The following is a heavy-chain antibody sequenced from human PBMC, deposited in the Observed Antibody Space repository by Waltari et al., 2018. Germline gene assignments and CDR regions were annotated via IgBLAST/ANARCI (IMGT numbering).Heavy chain of an antibody. D-gene: IGHD3-16*01. CDR2: IYYSGST. J-gene: IGHJ4*02. Sequence: QLQLQESGPGLVKPSETLSLTCTVSGGSISSSSYYWGWIRQPPGKGLEWIGSIYYSGSTYYNPSLKSRVTISVDTSKNQFSLKLSSVTAADTAMYYCAKGSASYGPQIDYWGQGTLVTVSS. V-gene: IGHV4-39*01. CDR3: AKGSASYGPQIDY. CDR1: GGSISSSSYY.